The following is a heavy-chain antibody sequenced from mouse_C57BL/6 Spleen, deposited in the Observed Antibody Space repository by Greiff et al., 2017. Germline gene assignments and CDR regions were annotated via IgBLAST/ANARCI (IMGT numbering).Heavy chain of an antibody. CDR3: ARSYYGRRGDY. CDR1: GYTFTSYW. J-gene: IGHJ2*01. V-gene: IGHV1-61*01. D-gene: IGHD1-1*01. Sequence: QVQLQQSGAELVRPGSSVKLSCKASGYTFTSYWMDWVKQRPGQGLEWIGNIYPSDSETHYNQKFKDKATLTVDKSSSTAYMQLSSLTSEDSAVYYCARSYYGRRGDYWGQGTTLTVSS. CDR2: IYPSDSET.